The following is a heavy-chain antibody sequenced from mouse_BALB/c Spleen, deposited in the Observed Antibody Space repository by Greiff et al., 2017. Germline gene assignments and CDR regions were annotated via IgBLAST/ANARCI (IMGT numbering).Heavy chain of an antibody. CDR3: ARAYDYEAMDY. Sequence: EVKVVESGGGLVKPGGSLKLSCAASGFTFSSYAMSWVRQTPEKRLEWVASISSGGSTYYPDSVKGRFTISRDNARNILYLQISSLRSEDTAMYYCARAYDYEAMDYWGQGTSVTVSS. D-gene: IGHD6-5*01. J-gene: IGHJ4*01. V-gene: IGHV5-6-5*01. CDR1: GFTFSSYA. CDR2: ISSGGST.